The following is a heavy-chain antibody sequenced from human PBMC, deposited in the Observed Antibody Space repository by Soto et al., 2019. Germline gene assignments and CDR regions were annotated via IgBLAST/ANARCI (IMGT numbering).Heavy chain of an antibody. CDR3: ARGQMLEYYYGSGSYYNLAFDI. J-gene: IGHJ3*02. CDR2: ISAINGNT. D-gene: IGHD3-10*01. CDR1: GYTFTNYG. Sequence: ASVKVSCKASGYTFTNYGITWVRQAPGQGLEWMGWISAINGNTHYTQRLQGRVTMTTDTSTSTAYMELSSLRSEDTAVYYCARGQMLEYYYGSGSYYNLAFDIWGQGTMVTVSS. V-gene: IGHV1-18*01.